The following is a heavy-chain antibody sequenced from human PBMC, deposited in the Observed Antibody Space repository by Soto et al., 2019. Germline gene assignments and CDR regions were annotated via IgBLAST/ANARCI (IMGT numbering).Heavy chain of an antibody. CDR3: AREEITMIVVVITGFDY. V-gene: IGHV1-2*02. CDR1: GYTFTGYY. J-gene: IGHJ4*02. D-gene: IGHD3-22*01. Sequence: ASVKVSCKASGYTFTGYYMHWVRQAPGQGLEWMGWINPNSGGTNYAQKFQGRVTMTRDTSISTAYMELSRLRSDDTAVYYCAREEITMIVVVITGFDYWGQGTLVTVSS. CDR2: INPNSGGT.